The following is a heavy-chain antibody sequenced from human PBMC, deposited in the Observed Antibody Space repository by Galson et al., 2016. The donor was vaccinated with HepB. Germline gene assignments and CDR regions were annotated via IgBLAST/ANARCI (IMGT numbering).Heavy chain of an antibody. V-gene: IGHV3-21*01. CDR3: ARDISGHGTGNWDQNY. J-gene: IGHJ4*02. D-gene: IGHD1-1*01. Sequence: SLRLSCAASRSTFSSHTMNWVRQAPGKGLEWVSSISGNSRYIYYADSVKGRFTVSRDNAEKSLFLQMNNLRVEDTAMYYCARDISGHGTGNWDQNYRGQGTVVTVSS. CDR1: RSTFSSHT. CDR2: ISGNSRYI.